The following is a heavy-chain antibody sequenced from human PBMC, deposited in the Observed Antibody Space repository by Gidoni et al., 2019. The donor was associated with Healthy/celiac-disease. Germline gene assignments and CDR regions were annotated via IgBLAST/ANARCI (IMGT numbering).Heavy chain of an antibody. V-gene: IGHV4-59*08. CDR2: IYYSGST. J-gene: IGHJ4*02. CDR1: GGSISSYS. Sequence: QVQLQESGPGLVKPSETLSLTCTVSGGSISSYSWSWIRQPPGKGLEWIGYIYYSGSTNYNPSLKSRVTISVDTSKNQFSLKLSSVTAADTAVYYCASTSPAKVDTIFGVGFDYWGQGTLVTVSS. CDR3: ASTSPAKVDTIFGVGFDY. D-gene: IGHD3-3*01.